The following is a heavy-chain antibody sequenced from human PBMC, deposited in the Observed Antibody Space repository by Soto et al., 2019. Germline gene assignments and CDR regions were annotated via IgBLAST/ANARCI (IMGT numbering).Heavy chain of an antibody. CDR1: GFTFSSYS. CDR3: ARDRGDDDSSGYWLGNFDY. CDR2: ISSSSSYI. J-gene: IGHJ4*02. V-gene: IGHV3-21*01. Sequence: GGSLRLSCAASGFTFSSYSMNWVRQAPGKGLEWVSSISSSSSYIYYADSVKGRFTISRDNAKNSLYLQMNSLRAEDTAVYYCARDRGDDDSSGYWLGNFDYWGQGTLVTVSS. D-gene: IGHD3-22*01.